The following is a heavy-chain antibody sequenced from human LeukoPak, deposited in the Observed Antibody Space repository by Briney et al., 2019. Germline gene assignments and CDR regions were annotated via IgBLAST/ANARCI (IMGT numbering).Heavy chain of an antibody. J-gene: IGHJ4*02. V-gene: IGHV4-39*01. Sequence: PSETRSLTCTVSGRPISRSCYFWGGTRLPPGRGVGLDGRIYCGGTTYSKPSLKSRVAISVDTPKNQCSLKLSSVTAADTAVYYCARHRGDYYGSGSYAYYFDYWGEGTLVTVSS. D-gene: IGHD3-10*01. CDR3: ARHRGDYYGSGSYAYYFDY. CDR2: IYCGGTT. CDR1: GRPISRSCYF.